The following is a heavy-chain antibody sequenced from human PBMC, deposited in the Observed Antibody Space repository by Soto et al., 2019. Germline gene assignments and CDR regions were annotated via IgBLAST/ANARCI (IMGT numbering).Heavy chain of an antibody. Sequence: PGGSLRLSCAASGFKFDDYAMHWVRQAPGKGLEWVSGIKFNSANTAYAESVKGRFTISSDNAKNSLYLQMNSLRAEDTAFYFCAKDLRTRGILGIFDYWGRGSRFTVSS. CDR2: IKFNSANT. J-gene: IGHJ4*02. D-gene: IGHD1-20*01. V-gene: IGHV3-9*01. CDR1: GFKFDDYA. CDR3: AKDLRTRGILGIFDY.